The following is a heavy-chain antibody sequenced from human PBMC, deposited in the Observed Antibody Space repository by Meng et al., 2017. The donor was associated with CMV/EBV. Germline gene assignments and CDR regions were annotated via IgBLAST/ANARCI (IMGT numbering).Heavy chain of an antibody. CDR3: ARGDSSGYDRPGYGMDV. Sequence: ASVKVSCKASGYTFTSYYMHWVRQAPGQGLEWMGIINPSGGSTSYAQKFQGRVTMTRDTSTSTVYMELSSLRSEDTAVYYCARGDSSGYDRPGYGMDVWGQGTTVTVSS. V-gene: IGHV1-46*01. CDR2: INPSGGST. D-gene: IGHD5-12*01. CDR1: GYTFTSYY. J-gene: IGHJ6*02.